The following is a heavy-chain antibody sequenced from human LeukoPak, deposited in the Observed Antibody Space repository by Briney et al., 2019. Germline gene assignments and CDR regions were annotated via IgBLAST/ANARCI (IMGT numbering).Heavy chain of an antibody. V-gene: IGHV4-34*01. CDR1: GGSFSGYY. J-gene: IGHJ4*02. Sequence: SETLSLTCAVYGGSFSGYYWSWIRQAPGKGLEWIGEIYHSGSTNYNPSLKSRVTISVDKSKNQFSLKLSSVTAADTAVYYCARSGISWFGDRQLDYWGQGTLVTVSS. CDR2: IYHSGST. D-gene: IGHD3-10*01. CDR3: ARSGISWFGDRQLDY.